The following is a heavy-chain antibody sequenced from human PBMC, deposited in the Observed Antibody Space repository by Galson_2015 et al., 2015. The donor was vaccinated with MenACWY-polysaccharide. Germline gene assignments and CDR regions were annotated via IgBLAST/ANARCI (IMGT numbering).Heavy chain of an antibody. Sequence: QSGAEVKKPGASVKVSCKGSGYTFTTYAINWVRQAPGQGLEWMGWISANNGNTNYAQKLQGRVSMTTDTSTSTAYMELRSLRSDDTAAYYCTRGGNYRSSWDYFDYWGQGTLVTVSS. CDR2: ISANNGNT. CDR3: TRGGNYRSSWDYFDY. D-gene: IGHD6-13*01. J-gene: IGHJ4*02. V-gene: IGHV1-18*04. CDR1: GYTFTTYA.